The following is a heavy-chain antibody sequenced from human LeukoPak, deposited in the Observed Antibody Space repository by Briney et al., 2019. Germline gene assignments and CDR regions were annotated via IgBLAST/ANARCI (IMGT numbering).Heavy chain of an antibody. CDR1: GFTFSSYA. J-gene: IGHJ4*02. CDR2: ISGTATST. Sequence: GGSLRLSCAASGFTFSSYAMSWVRQAPGKGLEWVSAISGTATSTYYADSVKGRFTISRDNAKNSVYLQMNSLRAEDTALYYCARGSGSSWYFYFDYWGQGTLVTVS. V-gene: IGHV3-23*01. D-gene: IGHD6-13*01. CDR3: ARGSGSSWYFYFDY.